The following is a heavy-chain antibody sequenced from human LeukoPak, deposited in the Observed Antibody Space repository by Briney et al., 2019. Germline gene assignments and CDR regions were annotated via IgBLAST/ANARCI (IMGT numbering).Heavy chain of an antibody. D-gene: IGHD3-16*01. CDR1: GFTFSSYG. J-gene: IGHJ3*02. Sequence: GGSLRLSCAASGFTFSSYGMHWVRQAPGKGLEWVALILYDGSNKYYADSVKGRFTISRDNSKNTLYLQMNSLRAEDTAVYYCAKEGGRGMGAFHIWAQGTMVTVSS. V-gene: IGHV3-33*06. CDR2: ILYDGSNK. CDR3: AKEGGRGMGAFHI.